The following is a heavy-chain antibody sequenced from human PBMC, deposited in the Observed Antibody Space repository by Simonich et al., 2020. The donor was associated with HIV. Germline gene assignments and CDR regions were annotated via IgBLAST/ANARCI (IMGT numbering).Heavy chain of an antibody. CDR1: GFTFSSHW. CDR3: AKYLRVSGADY. D-gene: IGHD1-26*01. J-gene: IGHJ4*02. CDR2: INYDGSIT. V-gene: IGHV3-74*03. Sequence: EVQLVESGGGLVQPGGSLRLSCAASGFTFSSHWVHWVRQAPGKGLVWVSRINYDGSITTYADSVKGRFTISRDNAKNTLYLQMNSLRAEDTAVYYCAKYLRVSGADYWGQGTLVTVSS.